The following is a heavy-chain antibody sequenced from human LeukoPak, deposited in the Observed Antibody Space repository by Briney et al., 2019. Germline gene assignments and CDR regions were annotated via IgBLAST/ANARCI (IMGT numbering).Heavy chain of an antibody. Sequence: ASVKVSCKASGYTFTSYGISWVRQAPGQGLEWMGWISAYNGNTNYAQKLQGRVTMTTDTSASTAYMELRSLRSDDTAVYYCARAFTYYDFWSGYPETVDFDYWGQGTLVTVSS. D-gene: IGHD3-3*01. V-gene: IGHV1-18*01. CDR3: ARAFTYYDFWSGYPETVDFDY. CDR1: GYTFTSYG. CDR2: ISAYNGNT. J-gene: IGHJ4*02.